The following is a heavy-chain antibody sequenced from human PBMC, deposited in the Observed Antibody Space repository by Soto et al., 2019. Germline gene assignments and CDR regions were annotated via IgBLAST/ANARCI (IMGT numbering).Heavy chain of an antibody. CDR3: ARGLYYYDSSGYWGY. CDR2: ISPSSSTI. Sequence: GGSLRLSCAASGFTFSSYSMHWVRQAPGKGLEWVSYISPSSSTIYYADSVKGRFTISRDNAKNSLYLQMNSLRDEDTAVYYCARGLYYYDSSGYWGYWGQGTLVTVSS. J-gene: IGHJ4*02. D-gene: IGHD3-22*01. V-gene: IGHV3-48*02. CDR1: GFTFSSYS.